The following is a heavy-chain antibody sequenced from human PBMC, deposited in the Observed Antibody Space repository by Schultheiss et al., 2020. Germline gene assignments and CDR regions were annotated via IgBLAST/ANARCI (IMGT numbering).Heavy chain of an antibody. J-gene: IGHJ5*02. V-gene: IGHV4-34*01. CDR3: AIAAPLDTVNWFDP. CDR1: GGAFSGYF. CDR2: VHHSGKT. D-gene: IGHD6-6*01. Sequence: SETLSLTCGVFGGAFSGYFWTWIRRPPGKGLEWIGDVHHSGKTNYNPSLKSRVIISQDTSKNQISLKLGSVTAADTAVYYCAIAAPLDTVNWFDPWGQGTLVTVSS.